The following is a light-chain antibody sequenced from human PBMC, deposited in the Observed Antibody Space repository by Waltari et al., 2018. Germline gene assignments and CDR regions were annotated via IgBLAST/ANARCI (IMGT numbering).Light chain of an antibody. CDR1: QSLLHSNGYNY. CDR2: LGS. CDR3: MQILQPART. J-gene: IGKJ2*01. V-gene: IGKV2-28*01. Sequence: DILMTHSPLSLPVTPGEPASIPCMSSQSLLHSNGYNYLDWYLQKPGQSPQVLIYLGSNRASGVPDRFSGSGSGTDFTLNISRVEAEDVGVYYCMQILQPARTFGQGTRLEIK.